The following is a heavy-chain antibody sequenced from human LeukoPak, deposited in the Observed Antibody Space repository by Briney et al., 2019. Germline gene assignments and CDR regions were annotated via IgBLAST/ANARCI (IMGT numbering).Heavy chain of an antibody. CDR3: ARVGSGYYDY. V-gene: IGHV4-30-2*01. CDR2: IYHSGST. J-gene: IGHJ4*02. D-gene: IGHD3-3*01. Sequence: SETLSLTCAVSGGSISSGGYSWSWIRQPPGKGLEWIGYIYHSGSTYYNPSLKSRVTISVDRSKNQFSLKLSSVTAADTAVYYCARVGSGYYDYWGQGTLVTVSS. CDR1: GGSISSGGYS.